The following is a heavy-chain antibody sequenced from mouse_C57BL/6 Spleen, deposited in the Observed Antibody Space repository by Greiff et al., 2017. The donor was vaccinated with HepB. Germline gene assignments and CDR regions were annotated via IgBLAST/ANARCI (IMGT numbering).Heavy chain of an antibody. J-gene: IGHJ1*03. CDR1: GYTFTSYW. Sequence: QVQLQQPGAELVRPGTSVKLSCKASGYTFTSYWMHWVKQRPGQGLEWIGVIDPSDSYTNYNQKFKGKATLTVDTSSSTAYMQLSSLTSEASAVYYCASPPSYGSSYDWYFDVWGTGTTVTVSS. CDR2: IDPSDSYT. D-gene: IGHD1-1*01. CDR3: ASPPSYGSSYDWYFDV. V-gene: IGHV1-59*01.